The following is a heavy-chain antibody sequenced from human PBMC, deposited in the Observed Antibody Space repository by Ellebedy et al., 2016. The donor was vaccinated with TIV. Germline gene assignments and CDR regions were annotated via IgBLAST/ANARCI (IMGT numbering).Heavy chain of an antibody. V-gene: IGHV3-23*01. CDR1: GFTFSTYA. Sequence: GESLKISCEASGFTFSTYAMSWVRQAPGKGLEWVSGITSASNTYYGDSVKGRFSISRDNSKNTVYLQMNSLRAEDTAIYYCAGGRNIWGQGTMVTVSS. CDR2: ITSASNT. J-gene: IGHJ3*02. D-gene: IGHD1-14*01. CDR3: AGGRNI.